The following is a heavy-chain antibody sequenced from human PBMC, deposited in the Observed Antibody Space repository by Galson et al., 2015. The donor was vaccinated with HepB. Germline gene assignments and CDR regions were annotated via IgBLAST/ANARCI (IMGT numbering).Heavy chain of an antibody. V-gene: IGHV6-1*01. CDR1: GDSVSSNSAA. CDR2: TYYRSKWYN. J-gene: IGHJ4*02. CDR3: ARDLAASSWYSSSWYGRRTLIYFDY. D-gene: IGHD6-13*01. Sequence: CAISGDSVSSNSAAWNWIRQSPSRGLEGLGRTYYRSKWYNDYAVSVKSRITINPDTSKNQFSLQLNSVTPEDTAVYYCARDLAASSWYSSSWYGRRTLIYFDYWGQGTLVTVSS.